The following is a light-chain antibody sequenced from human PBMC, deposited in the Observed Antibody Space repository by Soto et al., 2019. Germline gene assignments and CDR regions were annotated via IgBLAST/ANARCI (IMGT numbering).Light chain of an antibody. V-gene: IGLV2-14*01. CDR3: SSFTSTRTVV. CDR1: SSDVGGYSY. J-gene: IGLJ2*01. Sequence: QSALTQPASVSGSPGQSITISCTGTSSDVGGYSYVSWYQQHPGKAPKLIIFEVSNRPSGVSNRFSGSKSGNTASLTISGLQPEDESDYYCSSFTSTRTVVFGGGTQLT. CDR2: EVS.